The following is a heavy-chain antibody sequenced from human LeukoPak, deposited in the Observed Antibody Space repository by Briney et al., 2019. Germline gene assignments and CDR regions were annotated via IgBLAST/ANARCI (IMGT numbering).Heavy chain of an antibody. Sequence: SSETLSLTCAVYGVSFTAYHWSWIRQPPGKGLEWIGEISHSGSTNYNPSLKSRVTISVDTSKNQFSLKLSSVTAADTAVYYCAREEYYYDSSGYYYVDAFDIWGQGTMVTVSS. CDR2: ISHSGST. J-gene: IGHJ3*02. D-gene: IGHD3-22*01. V-gene: IGHV4-34*01. CDR3: AREEYYYDSSGYYYVDAFDI. CDR1: GVSFTAYH.